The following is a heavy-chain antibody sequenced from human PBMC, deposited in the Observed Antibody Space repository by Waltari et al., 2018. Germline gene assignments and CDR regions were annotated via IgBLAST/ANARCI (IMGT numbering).Heavy chain of an antibody. CDR1: GDSISGSYW. D-gene: IGHD2-15*01. Sequence: QVQLQESGPGLVKPSGTLSVTCAVSGDSISGSYWWSWVRQPPGKGLEGIGQIHGSGRRNYNPSLEGRVTVSMDTSSNHFSLTVTSATAADTAVYYCARDRGRGLYLDSWGQGTLVTVSP. CDR3: ARDRGRGLYLDS. J-gene: IGHJ4*02. CDR2: IHGSGRR. V-gene: IGHV4-4*02.